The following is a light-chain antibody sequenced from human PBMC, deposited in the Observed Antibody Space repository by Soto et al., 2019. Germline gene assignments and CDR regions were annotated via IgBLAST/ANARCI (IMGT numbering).Light chain of an antibody. J-gene: IGKJ2*01. Sequence: DIQMTQSPSTLSASVGDRVTITCRASQSISNWLVWYQQKPGKAPNLLIHDASSLESGVPSRFSGSGSGTEFTLTISSLQPDDFATYYCQQYNSYSYTFDQGTKLEIK. CDR2: DAS. V-gene: IGKV1-5*01. CDR1: QSISNW. CDR3: QQYNSYSYT.